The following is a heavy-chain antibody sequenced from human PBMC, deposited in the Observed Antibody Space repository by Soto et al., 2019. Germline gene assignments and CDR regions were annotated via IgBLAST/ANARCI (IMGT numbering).Heavy chain of an antibody. CDR2: INHSGST. D-gene: IGHD6-13*01. CDR1: GGSFSGYY. J-gene: IGHJ6*02. CDR3: ARDTRKQQHRYYGMDV. Sequence: QVQLQQWGAGLLKPSETLSLTCAVYGGSFSGYYWSWIRQPPGKGLEWIGEINHSGSTNYNPSLTSRVTISVDTSKNQFSLKLSSVTAADTAVYYCARDTRKQQHRYYGMDVWGQGTTVTVSS. V-gene: IGHV4-34*01.